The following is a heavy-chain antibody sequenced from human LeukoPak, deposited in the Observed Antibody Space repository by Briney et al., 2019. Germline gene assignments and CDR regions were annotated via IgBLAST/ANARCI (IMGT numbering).Heavy chain of an antibody. CDR2: IYYSGST. CDR1: GGSISSGGYY. CDR3: ARGETHSGGRIYYYYMDV. V-gene: IGHV4-31*03. Sequence: SETLSLTCTVSGGSISSGGYYWSWIRQPPGKGLEWIGYIYYSGSTYYNPSLKSRVTISVDTSKNQFSLKLSSVTAADTAVYYCARGETHSGGRIYYYYMDVWGKGTTVTVSS. D-gene: IGHD2-15*01. J-gene: IGHJ6*03.